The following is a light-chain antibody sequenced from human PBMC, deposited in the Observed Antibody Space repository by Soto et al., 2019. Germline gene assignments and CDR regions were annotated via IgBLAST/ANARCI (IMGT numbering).Light chain of an antibody. V-gene: IGLV1-40*01. CDR3: QSYDSSLSGHVV. Sequence: QSVLTQPPSVSGAPGQRVTISCTGSSSNIGAGYDVHWYQQLPGTAPKLLIYDNINRPSGVPDRFSGSKSGTSASLAITGLQAEDEADYYCQSYDSSLSGHVVFGGGTKLTVL. J-gene: IGLJ2*01. CDR2: DNI. CDR1: SSNIGAGYD.